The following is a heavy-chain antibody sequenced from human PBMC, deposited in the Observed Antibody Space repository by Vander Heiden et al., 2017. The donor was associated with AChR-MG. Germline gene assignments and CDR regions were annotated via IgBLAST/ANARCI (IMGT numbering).Heavy chain of an antibody. J-gene: IGHJ4*02. CDR3: AREMATGHGDY. Sequence: QVQLVESGGGVVQPGRSLRLSCEASGFTFSSYRMHWVRQAPGKGLEWVAVIWYDGSNKYYADSVKGRFTISRDNSKNTLYLQMNSLRAEDTAVYYCAREMATGHGDYWGQGTLVTVAS. CDR2: IWYDGSNK. CDR1: GFTFSSYR. D-gene: IGHD5-12*01. V-gene: IGHV3-33*01.